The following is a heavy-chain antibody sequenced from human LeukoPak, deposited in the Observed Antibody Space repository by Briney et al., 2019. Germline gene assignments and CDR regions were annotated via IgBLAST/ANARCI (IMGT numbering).Heavy chain of an antibody. CDR1: GFSFIDYY. CDR3: ATVRSGSWDWFDP. V-gene: IGHV3-11*04. Sequence: GGSLRLSCAASGFSFIDYYMTWIRQAPGKGLEWVSYISIRSGSTKDYADSVKGRFTIYRDNAKNTVYLQMNSLRVEDTAVYYCATVRSGSWDWFDPWGQGTLVTVSS. CDR2: ISIRSGSTK. J-gene: IGHJ5*02. D-gene: IGHD3-10*01.